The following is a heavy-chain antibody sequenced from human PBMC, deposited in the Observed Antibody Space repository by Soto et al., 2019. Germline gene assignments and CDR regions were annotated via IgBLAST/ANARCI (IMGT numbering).Heavy chain of an antibody. CDR1: GFTFSSYS. J-gene: IGHJ4*02. CDR3: ARDQPGIFRDYYLCY. V-gene: IGHV3-48*01. CDR2: ISSSSSTI. D-gene: IGHD7-27*01. Sequence: EVQLVESGGGLVQPGGSLRLSCAASGFTFSSYSMNWVRQAPGKGLEWVSYISSSSSTIYYADSVKGRFTISRDNAKNLLVLQKDRLRGEDKAVYYCARDQPGIFRDYYLCYWGQGTLLTVSS.